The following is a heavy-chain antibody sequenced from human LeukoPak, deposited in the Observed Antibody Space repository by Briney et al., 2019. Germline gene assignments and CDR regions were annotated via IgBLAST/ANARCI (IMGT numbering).Heavy chain of an antibody. CDR1: GFTFSRYW. D-gene: IGHD3-22*01. CDR3: AVMSNYYDSSAYYPFHY. CDR2: IKEDGSEK. V-gene: IGHV3-7*01. Sequence: GGSLRLSCAASGFTFSRYWMSWVRQAPGEGLEWVANIKEDGSEKYFVGSVKGRFTTSRDNAKNSLYLQMNSVRAEDTAVYYCAVMSNYYDSSAYYPFHYWGQRDLVTVSS. J-gene: IGHJ4*02.